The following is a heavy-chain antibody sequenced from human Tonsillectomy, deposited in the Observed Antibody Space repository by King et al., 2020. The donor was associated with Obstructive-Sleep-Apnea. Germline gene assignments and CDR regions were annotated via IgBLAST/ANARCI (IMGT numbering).Heavy chain of an antibody. CDR3: SRDGAYGSESLTNWFDP. Sequence: EVQLVESGGGLVQPGRSLRLSCIGSGFTFGDYARSWFRQAPGKGLEWVGFVRSKPYGGTTDYAASVKGRFAISRDDSKSIAYLQMDSLKTEDTALYYCSRDGAYGSESLTNWFDPWGQGTLVTVS. J-gene: IGHJ5*02. V-gene: IGHV3-49*03. D-gene: IGHD3-10*01. CDR2: VRSKPYGGTT. CDR1: GFTFGDYA.